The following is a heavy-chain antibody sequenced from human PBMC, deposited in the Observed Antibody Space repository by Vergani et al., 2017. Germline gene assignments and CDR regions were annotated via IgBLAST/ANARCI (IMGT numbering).Heavy chain of an antibody. V-gene: IGHV3-43*01. CDR3: ARGLGYSSGWYNWFDP. CDR1: GFTFDDYT. D-gene: IGHD6-19*01. Sequence: EVQLVESGGGLIQPGGSLRLSCAASGFTFDDYTMHWVRQAPGKGLEWVSLISWDGGITYYADSVKGRFTISRDNSKNTLYLQMNSLRAEDTAVYYCARGLGYSSGWYNWFDPWGQGTLVTVSS. CDR2: ISWDGGIT. J-gene: IGHJ5*02.